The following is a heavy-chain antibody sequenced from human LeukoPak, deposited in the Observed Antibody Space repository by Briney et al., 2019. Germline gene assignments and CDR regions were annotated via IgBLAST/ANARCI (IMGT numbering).Heavy chain of an antibody. CDR1: GFTFSDAW. V-gene: IGHV3-15*01. J-gene: IGHJ4*02. CDR2: IKSKIDGGTI. Sequence: PGGSLRLSCLGSGFTFSDAWMTWVRPAPGKGLEWVGRIKSKIDGGTIDYAEPVKGRFTISRDDSRNTLYLQMSSLKTEDTAVYYCTSRRQDGWWGQGTLVTVS. CDR3: TSRRQDGW. D-gene: IGHD2-15*01.